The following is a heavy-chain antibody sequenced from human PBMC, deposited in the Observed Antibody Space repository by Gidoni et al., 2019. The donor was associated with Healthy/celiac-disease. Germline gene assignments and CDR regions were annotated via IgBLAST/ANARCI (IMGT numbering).Heavy chain of an antibody. CDR2: ISYDGSNK. J-gene: IGHJ4*02. CDR1: GFTFSSYG. Sequence: QVQLVESGGGVVQPGRSLRLSCAASGFTFSSYGMHWVRQAPGKGLEWVAVISYDGSNKYYADSVKGRFTISRDNSKNTLYLQMNSLRAEDTAVYYCAKDALGGPFDYWGQGTLVTVSS. V-gene: IGHV3-30*18. CDR3: AKDALGGPFDY. D-gene: IGHD3-16*01.